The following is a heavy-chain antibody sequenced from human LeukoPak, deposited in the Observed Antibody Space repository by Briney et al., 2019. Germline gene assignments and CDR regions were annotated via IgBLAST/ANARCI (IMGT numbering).Heavy chain of an antibody. CDR1: GDSVSSNSAA. V-gene: IGHV6-1*01. CDR2: TYYRSKWYN. Sequence: SQTLSLTYAISGDSVSSNSAAWNWIRQSPSRGLEWLGRTYYRSKWYNDYAVSVKSRITINPDTSKNQFSLQLNSVTPEGTAIYYCARGGGVTVAGNLGYWGQGTLVTVSS. D-gene: IGHD6-19*01. J-gene: IGHJ4*02. CDR3: ARGGGVTVAGNLGY.